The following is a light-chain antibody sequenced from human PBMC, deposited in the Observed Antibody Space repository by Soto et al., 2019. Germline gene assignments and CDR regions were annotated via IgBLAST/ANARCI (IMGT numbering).Light chain of an antibody. Sequence: DIQMTQSPSSLSASVGDRVTITCRASQSISSYLNWYQQKPGKAPKLLIYAASSLQSGVPSRFSGIGSGTDFTLTISSLQPEDFATYYCQQRYSTPRTFGGGTKVEIK. CDR1: QSISSY. J-gene: IGKJ4*01. CDR2: AAS. V-gene: IGKV1-39*01. CDR3: QQRYSTPRT.